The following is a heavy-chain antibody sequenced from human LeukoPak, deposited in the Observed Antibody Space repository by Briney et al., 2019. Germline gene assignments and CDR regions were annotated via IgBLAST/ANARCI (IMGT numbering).Heavy chain of an antibody. V-gene: IGHV3-23*01. J-gene: IGHJ4*02. Sequence: GLEWVSAISGDGGTTYAGSVKGRFTVSRDNSRNTLFLQMTSLRAEDTAIYYCEKDWSCSDWGQGTLVTVSS. D-gene: IGHD2-15*01. CDR2: ISGDGGTT. CDR3: EKDWSCSD.